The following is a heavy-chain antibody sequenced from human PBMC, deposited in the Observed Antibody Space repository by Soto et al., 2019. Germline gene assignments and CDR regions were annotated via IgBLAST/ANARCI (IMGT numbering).Heavy chain of an antibody. J-gene: IGHJ4*02. Sequence: HPGGSLRLSCAASEFSFSSFEMNWVRQAPGKGLEWVSYISSSGSAIYYVDSVKGRFTISRDNAKNSLYLQMSSLRAEDTAVYYCARDPGRWDTDYWGQGTLVTVSS. D-gene: IGHD1-26*01. CDR3: ARDPGRWDTDY. CDR2: ISSSGSAI. CDR1: EFSFSSFE. V-gene: IGHV3-48*03.